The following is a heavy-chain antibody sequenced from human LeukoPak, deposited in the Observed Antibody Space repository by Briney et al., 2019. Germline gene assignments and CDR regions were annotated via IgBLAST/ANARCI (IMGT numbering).Heavy chain of an antibody. CDR1: GGTFSSYA. J-gene: IGHJ3*02. D-gene: IGHD3-3*01. Sequence: ASVKVSCKASGGTFSSYAISWVRQAPGQGLEWMGGIIPIFGTANYAQKFQGRDTITADESTSTAYMELSSLRSEDTAVYYCARDRDFWSGQTNDAFDIWGQGTMVTVSS. CDR3: ARDRDFWSGQTNDAFDI. CDR2: IIPIFGTA. V-gene: IGHV1-69*13.